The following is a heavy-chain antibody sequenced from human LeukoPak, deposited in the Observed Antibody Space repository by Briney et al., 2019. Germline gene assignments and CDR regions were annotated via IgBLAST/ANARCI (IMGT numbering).Heavy chain of an antibody. Sequence: SETLSLTCTVSGGSISSYYWSWIRQPPGKGLEWIGYIYYSGSTNYSPSLKSRVTISMDTSKNQFSLKLTSVTAADTAVYYCARLDGNWNYFDYWGLGTLVTVSS. D-gene: IGHD1-20*01. CDR3: ARLDGNWNYFDY. CDR2: IYYSGST. V-gene: IGHV4-59*08. J-gene: IGHJ4*02. CDR1: GGSISSYY.